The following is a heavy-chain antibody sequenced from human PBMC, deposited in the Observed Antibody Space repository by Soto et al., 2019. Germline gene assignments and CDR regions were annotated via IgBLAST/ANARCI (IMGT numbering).Heavy chain of an antibody. V-gene: IGHV1-2*04. J-gene: IGHJ6*02. CDR3: ASSEDIVVMLYASYYYNGMDF. D-gene: IGHD2-8*01. CDR2: INPKSGGT. CDR1: GYSFTDYH. Sequence: ASVKVSCKASGYSFTDYHMHWVRQAPGQGLEWLGRINPKSGGTSTAQKFQGWVTMTTDTSISTASMELTRLTSDDTAVYYCASSEDIVVMLYASYYYNGMDFWGQGTSVTVYS.